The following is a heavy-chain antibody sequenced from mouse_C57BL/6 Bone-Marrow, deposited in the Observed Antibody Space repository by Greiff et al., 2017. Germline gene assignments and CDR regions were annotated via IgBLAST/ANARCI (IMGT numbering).Heavy chain of an antibody. V-gene: IGHV1-58*01. J-gene: IGHJ3*01. CDR1: GYTFTSYG. D-gene: IGHD1-2*01. Sequence: VHVKQSGAELVRPGSSVKMSCKTSGYTFTSYGINWVKQRPGQGLEWIGYIYIGNGYTEYNEKFKGKATLTSDTSSSTAYMQLSSLTSEDSAIYFCARWGLLRPSWFAYWGQGTLVTVSA. CDR3: ARWGLLRPSWFAY. CDR2: IYIGNGYT.